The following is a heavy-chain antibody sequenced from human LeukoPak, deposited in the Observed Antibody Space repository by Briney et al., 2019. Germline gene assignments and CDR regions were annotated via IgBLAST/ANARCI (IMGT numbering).Heavy chain of an antibody. CDR1: GFTFNNYC. CDR2: IKQVGSAP. V-gene: IGHV3-7*03. CDR3: ARGKSSGAPGGY. D-gene: IGHD3-22*01. J-gene: IGHJ4*02. Sequence: PGGSLRLSCAASGFTFNNYCMSSVRQSPGEGLEWVADIKQVGSAPYYVDSVKGRFTISRDNAKNSLYLQMNSLRTEDTAVYFCARGKSSGAPGGYWGQGTLVTVSS.